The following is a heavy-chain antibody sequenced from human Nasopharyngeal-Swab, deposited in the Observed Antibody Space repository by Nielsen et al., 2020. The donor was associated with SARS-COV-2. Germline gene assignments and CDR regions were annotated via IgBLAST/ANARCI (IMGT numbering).Heavy chain of an antibody. V-gene: IGHV4-34*01. Sequence: SESLSLTCAVYGGSFSGYYWSWIRHPPEEWIEWIGEINHSGSNNYNPSLKSRVTISVDTSKNQFSLKLSAVTAADPAVYYCARGPLGGYSSSWYAGLYYYGMDLWGQGTTVTVSS. J-gene: IGHJ6*02. CDR1: GGSFSGYY. CDR3: ARGPLGGYSSSWYAGLYYYGMDL. D-gene: IGHD6-13*01. CDR2: INHSGSN.